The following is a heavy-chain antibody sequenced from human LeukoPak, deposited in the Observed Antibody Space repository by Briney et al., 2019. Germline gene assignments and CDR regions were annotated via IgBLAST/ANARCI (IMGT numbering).Heavy chain of an antibody. CDR3: ATRGITAARLDY. CDR1: GSTFPSHA. V-gene: IGHV1-18*04. D-gene: IGHD2-2*01. CDR2: ISTSNGDK. Sequence: RASVKVSCKASGSTFPSHAITWLRQAPGLGPEWMGWISTSNGDKNYVQNLQGRITLTIDRSTTTAYMELRSLRSDDTAIYYCATRGITAARLDYWGQGTLVTVSS. J-gene: IGHJ4*02.